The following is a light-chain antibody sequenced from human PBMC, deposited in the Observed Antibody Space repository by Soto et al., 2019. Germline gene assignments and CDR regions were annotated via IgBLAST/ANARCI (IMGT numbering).Light chain of an antibody. CDR1: QSVSSN. V-gene: IGKV3-15*01. CDR2: GAS. CDR3: QQYNNWPQT. J-gene: IGKJ3*01. Sequence: IVMTQSPATLFVSPGERATLSCRASQSVSSNLAWYQQKPGQAPRLLIYGASTRATDIPARFSGSGSGTEFTLTISSLQSEDFAVYYSQQYNNWPQTFGPGTKVDIK.